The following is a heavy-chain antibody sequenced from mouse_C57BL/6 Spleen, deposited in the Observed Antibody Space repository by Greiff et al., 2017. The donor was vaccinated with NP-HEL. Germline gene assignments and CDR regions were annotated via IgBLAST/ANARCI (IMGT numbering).Heavy chain of an antibody. CDR3: ARRAAQVFDY. V-gene: IGHV5-6*01. CDR2: ISSGGSYT. J-gene: IGHJ2*01. D-gene: IGHD3-2*02. CDR1: GFTFSSYG. Sequence: EVQRVESGGDLVKPGGSLKLSCAASGFTFSSYGMSWVRQTPDKRLEWVATISSGGSYTYYPDSVKGRFTISRDNAKNTLYLQMSSLKSEDTAMYYCARRAAQVFDYWGQGTTLTVSS.